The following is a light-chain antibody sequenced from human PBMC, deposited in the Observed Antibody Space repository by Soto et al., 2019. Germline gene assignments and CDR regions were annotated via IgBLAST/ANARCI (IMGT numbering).Light chain of an antibody. V-gene: IGKV1-12*01. J-gene: IGKJ4*01. CDR2: PAS. CDR3: LQANNFPVT. Sequence: DIQMTQSPSFVSASIGDRVTITCRASQGIGSWLAWYQQVPGRAPRLLIFPASPFQSGVSSRFRGSGSGTDFTLTITSLQPGGFATYFCLQANNFPVTFGEGTKVEMK. CDR1: QGIGSW.